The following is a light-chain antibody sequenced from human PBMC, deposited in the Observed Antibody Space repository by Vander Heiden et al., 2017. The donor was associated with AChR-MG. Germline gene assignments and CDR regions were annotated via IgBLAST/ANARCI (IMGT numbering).Light chain of an antibody. CDR1: TIVGKS. CDR2: ADS. Sequence: YLLPQAPSVSVAPRQTATIPRGGSTIVGKSVHWYQQRPGQAPIVVVYADSDRPAGVPERFSGSNSGNTATLTISRVETGDEADYYCQVWDSSSDHPDFGGGTKLTVL. J-gene: IGLJ2*01. V-gene: IGLV3-21*02. CDR3: QVWDSSSDHPD.